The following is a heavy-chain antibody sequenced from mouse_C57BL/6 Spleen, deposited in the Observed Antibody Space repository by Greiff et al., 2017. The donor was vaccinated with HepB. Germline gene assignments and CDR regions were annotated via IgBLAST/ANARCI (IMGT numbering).Heavy chain of an antibody. CDR1: GYTFTSYW. Sequence: VQLQQPGAELVRPGSSVKLSCKASGYTFTSYWMHWVKQRPIQGLEWIGNIDPSDSETHYNQKFKDKATLTVDKSSSTAYMQLSSLTSEDSAVYYCAREEIYDGYYEGRAWFAYWGQGTLVTVSA. J-gene: IGHJ3*01. CDR2: IDPSDSET. V-gene: IGHV1-52*01. CDR3: AREEIYDGYYEGRAWFAY. D-gene: IGHD2-3*01.